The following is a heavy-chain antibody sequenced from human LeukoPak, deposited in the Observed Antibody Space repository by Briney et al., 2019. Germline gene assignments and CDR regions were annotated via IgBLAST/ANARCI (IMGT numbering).Heavy chain of an antibody. J-gene: IGHJ6*02. CDR3: ARRRVGGGYYYGMDV. D-gene: IGHD3-16*01. CDR2: INHSGST. Sequence: SETLSLTCAVYGGSFSGYYWSWIRQPPGKGLEWIGEINHSGSTNYNPSLKSRVTISVDTSNNQSSLKLISVTAADTAVYYCARRRVGGGYYYGMDVWGQGTTVTVSS. V-gene: IGHV4-34*01. CDR1: GGSFSGYY.